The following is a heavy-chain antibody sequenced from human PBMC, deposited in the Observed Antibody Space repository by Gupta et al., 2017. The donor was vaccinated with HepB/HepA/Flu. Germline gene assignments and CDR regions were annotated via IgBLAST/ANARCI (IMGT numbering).Heavy chain of an antibody. J-gene: IGHJ4*02. Sequence: EVQLVESGGDLVQPGGSLRLSCAASGFTFSTYWMSGVGQAPGKGLEWVEKINEDGREKDDVEYVEGRLTIAREKARRAMYMEMEKMREEDTAVEDGARGKGAIAKGGQGTMVTVSA. V-gene: IGHV3-7*04. CDR3: ARGKGAIAK. D-gene: IGHD1-26*01. CDR1: GFTFSTYW. CDR2: INEDGREK.